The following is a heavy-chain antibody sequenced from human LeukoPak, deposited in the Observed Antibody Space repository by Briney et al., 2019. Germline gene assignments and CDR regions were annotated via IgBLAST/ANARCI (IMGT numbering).Heavy chain of an antibody. J-gene: IGHJ5*02. D-gene: IGHD3-22*01. Sequence: SVKVSCKASGDTGTFSSFAINWWRQAPGQGLEWMGGIIPIFGTANYAQKFQGRVTITADKSTSTAYMELSSLRSEDTAVYYCARSIITPDWFDPWGQGTLVTVSS. CDR2: IIPIFGTA. CDR1: GDTGTFSSFA. V-gene: IGHV1-69*06. CDR3: ARSIITPDWFDP.